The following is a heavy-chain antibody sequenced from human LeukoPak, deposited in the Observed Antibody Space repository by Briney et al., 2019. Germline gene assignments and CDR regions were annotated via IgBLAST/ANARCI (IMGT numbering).Heavy chain of an antibody. D-gene: IGHD3-10*01. J-gene: IGHJ3*02. Sequence: PGGSLRLSCAASGFTFSDYYMSWIRQAPGKGLEWVSYISSSSSYKNYADSVKGRFTISRDNAKNSLYLQMNSLRAEDTAVYYCARAARYYGSGFDAFDIWGQGTMVTVS. CDR3: ARAARYYGSGFDAFDI. V-gene: IGHV3-11*05. CDR1: GFTFSDYY. CDR2: ISSSSSYK.